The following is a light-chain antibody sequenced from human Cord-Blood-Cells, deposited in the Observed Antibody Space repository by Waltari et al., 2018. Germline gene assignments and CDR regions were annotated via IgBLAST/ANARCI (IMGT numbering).Light chain of an antibody. J-gene: IGLJ3*02. CDR3: CSYAGSSTWV. CDR2: EGS. V-gene: IGLV2-23*01. Sequence: QSTLTQPASVSGSPGPSLTTPCTGTSRHGGSYNLLPWYQQHPGKAPKLMIYEGSKRPSGVSNRFSGSKSGNTASLTISGLQAEDEADYYCCSYAGSSTWVFGGGTKLTVL. CDR1: SRHGGSYNL.